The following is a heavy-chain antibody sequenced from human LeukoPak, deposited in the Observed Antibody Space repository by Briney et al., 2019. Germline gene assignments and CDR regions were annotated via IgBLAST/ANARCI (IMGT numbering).Heavy chain of an antibody. V-gene: IGHV3-30*04. CDR2: ISYDGSNK. D-gene: IGHD5-24*01. CDR1: GFTFSSFA. J-gene: IGHJ4*02. CDR3: GVEMATINPW. Sequence: PGLSLRLSCAASGFTFSSFAMHWLRQAPGKGLEWVAVISYDGSNKYYADYGKGRFTISRDNSKNTLYLQMNSLRAEDTAVYYCGVEMATINPWGAQGTLVTVSS.